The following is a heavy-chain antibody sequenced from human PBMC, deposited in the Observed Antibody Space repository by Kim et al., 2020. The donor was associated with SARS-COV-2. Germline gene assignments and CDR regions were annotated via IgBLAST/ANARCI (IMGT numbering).Heavy chain of an antibody. D-gene: IGHD4-17*01. J-gene: IGHJ4*02. Sequence: YSPSFQGQVPIPADKSISTAYLQWSSLKASDTAIYYCARPDYGGNSALDIWGQGTLVTVSS. CDR3: ARPDYGGNSALDI. V-gene: IGHV5-51*01.